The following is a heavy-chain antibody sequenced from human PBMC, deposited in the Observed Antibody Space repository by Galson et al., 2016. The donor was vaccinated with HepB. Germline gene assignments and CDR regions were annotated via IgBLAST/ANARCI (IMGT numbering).Heavy chain of an antibody. CDR2: MIPIFDTP. D-gene: IGHD1-26*01. V-gene: IGHV1-69*05. J-gene: IGHJ4*02. CDR3: ARGSYSVEY. CDR1: GGTFSNYP. Sequence: SVKVSCKASGGTFSNYPMNWVRQAPGQGLEWMGGMIPIFDTPNYAQKFQGRVTMTTDASTSTAYMELRSLKSDDTAVYYCARGSYSVEYWGQGTLVTVSS.